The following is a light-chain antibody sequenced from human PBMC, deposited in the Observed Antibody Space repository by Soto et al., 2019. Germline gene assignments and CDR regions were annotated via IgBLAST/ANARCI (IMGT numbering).Light chain of an antibody. J-gene: IGLJ2*01. V-gene: IGLV2-23*01. CDR3: SSFVTGGTLV. CDR1: SQNVGSYNL. CDR2: EAT. Sequence: QSALTQPASVSGSPGQSITISCSGTSQNVGSYNLVSWYQHHPGKAPRLIIYEATKRPSGVSDRFSASKSGNTASLTISGLQTVDEADYYCSSFVTGGTLVFGRGTKLTVL.